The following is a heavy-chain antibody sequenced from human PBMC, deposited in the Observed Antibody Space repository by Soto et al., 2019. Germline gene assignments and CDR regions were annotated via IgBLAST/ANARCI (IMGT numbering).Heavy chain of an antibody. CDR3: ARDVGAGRFDP. V-gene: IGHV3-7*01. D-gene: IGHD3-16*01. Sequence: EVQLVESGGGLVQPGGSLRLSCAASGFTFRSYWMSWVRQAPGKGLEWVANIKQDGSGKYYVDSVKGRFTISRDNAKNSLYRQMDSLRAEDTAVYYCARDVGAGRFDPWGQGTLVTVSS. CDR1: GFTFRSYW. J-gene: IGHJ5*02. CDR2: IKQDGSGK.